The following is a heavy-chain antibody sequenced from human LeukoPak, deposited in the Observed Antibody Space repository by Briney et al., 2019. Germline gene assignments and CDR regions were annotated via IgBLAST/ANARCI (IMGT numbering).Heavy chain of an antibody. Sequence: PGGSLRLSCAASGFTFEDYAMHWVRQAPGKGLEWVSGISWNSGNIGYADSVKGRFTISRDNAKNSLYLQMNSLKTEDTAVYYCTTDQASYYGSGSYYLWVYYYGMDVWGQGTTVTVSS. D-gene: IGHD3-10*01. J-gene: IGHJ6*02. CDR1: GFTFEDYA. CDR2: ISWNSGNI. V-gene: IGHV3-9*01. CDR3: TTDQASYYGSGSYYLWVYYYGMDV.